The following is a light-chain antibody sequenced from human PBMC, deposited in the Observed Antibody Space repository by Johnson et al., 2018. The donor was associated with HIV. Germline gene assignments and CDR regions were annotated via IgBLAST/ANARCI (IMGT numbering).Light chain of an antibody. CDR3: GTWDSSLSFYV. Sequence: QSVLTQAPSVSAAPGQRVTISCSGSSSNIGNNYVSWYQQLPGTAPKLLIFENNKRPSGIPDRFSGSKSGTSATLGITGLQPGDEADYYCGTWDSSLSFYVFGTGTKVTVL. J-gene: IGLJ1*01. CDR1: SSNIGNNY. V-gene: IGLV1-51*02. CDR2: ENN.